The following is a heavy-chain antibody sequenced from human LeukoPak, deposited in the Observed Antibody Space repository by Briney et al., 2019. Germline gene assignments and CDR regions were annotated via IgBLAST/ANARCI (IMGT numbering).Heavy chain of an antibody. CDR2: INHSGST. V-gene: IGHV4-34*01. J-gene: IGHJ3*02. CDR1: GGSFSGYY. CDR3: AREGVATMIVVGSDAFDI. D-gene: IGHD3-22*01. Sequence: SETLSLTCAVYGGSFSGYYWSWIRQPPGKGLEWIGEINHSGSTNYNPSLKSRVTISVDTSKNQFSLKLSSVTAADTAVYYCAREGVATMIVVGSDAFDIWGQGTMVTVSS.